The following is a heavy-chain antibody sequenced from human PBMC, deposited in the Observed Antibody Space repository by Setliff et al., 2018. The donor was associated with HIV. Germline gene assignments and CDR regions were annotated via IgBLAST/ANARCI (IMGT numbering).Heavy chain of an antibody. Sequence: PGGSLRLSCAASGFTFSNAWMSWVRQAPGKGLEWVGRIKSKTDGGTTDYVTPVKGRFTISRDDSKNTLYLQMNSLGLDDTAVYYCARAEEGALWFGRYYHHMDVWGKGTTVTVSS. D-gene: IGHD3-10*01. V-gene: IGHV3-15*01. J-gene: IGHJ6*03. CDR2: IKSKTDGGTT. CDR3: ARAEEGALWFGRYYHHMDV. CDR1: GFTFSNAW.